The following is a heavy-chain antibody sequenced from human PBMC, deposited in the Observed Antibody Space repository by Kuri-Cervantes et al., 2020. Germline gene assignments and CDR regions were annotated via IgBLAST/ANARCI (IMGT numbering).Heavy chain of an antibody. V-gene: IGHV3-11*04. CDR1: GFTFSDYY. CDR2: ISSSGSTI. J-gene: IGHJ4*02. Sequence: GGSLRLSCAASGFTFSDYYMGWIRQAPGKGLEWASYISSSGSTIYYADSVKGRFTISRDNAKNSLYLQMNSLRAEDTAVYYCAKESLSWFGESYYFDYWGQGTLVTVSS. D-gene: IGHD3-10*01. CDR3: AKESLSWFGESYYFDY.